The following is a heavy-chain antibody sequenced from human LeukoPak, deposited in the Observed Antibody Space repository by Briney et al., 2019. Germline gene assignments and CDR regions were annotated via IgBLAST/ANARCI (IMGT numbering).Heavy chain of an antibody. CDR3: ARDGHCYDSSGYYYVDAFDI. V-gene: IGHV4-30-2*01. Sequence: SQTLSLTCAVSGGSISSGGYSWSWIRQPPGKGLEWIGYIYHSGSTYYNPSLKSRVTISVDGSKNQFTLKLSSVIAADTAVYYCARDGHCYDSSGYYYVDAFDIWGQGTMVTVSS. CDR1: GGSISSGGYS. J-gene: IGHJ3*02. D-gene: IGHD3-22*01. CDR2: IYHSGST.